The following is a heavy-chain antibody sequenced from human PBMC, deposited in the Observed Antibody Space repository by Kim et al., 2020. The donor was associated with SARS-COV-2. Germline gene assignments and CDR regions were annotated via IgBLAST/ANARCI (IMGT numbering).Heavy chain of an antibody. CDR2: IWYDGSNK. J-gene: IGHJ3*02. Sequence: GGSLRLSCAASGFTFSSYGMHWVRQAPGKGLEWVAVIWYDGSNKYYADSVKGRFTISRDNSKNTLYLQMNSLRAEDTAVYYCARGGYYDSSGSDAFDIWGQGTMVTVSS. CDR3: ARGGYYDSSGSDAFDI. CDR1: GFTFSSYG. V-gene: IGHV3-33*01. D-gene: IGHD3-22*01.